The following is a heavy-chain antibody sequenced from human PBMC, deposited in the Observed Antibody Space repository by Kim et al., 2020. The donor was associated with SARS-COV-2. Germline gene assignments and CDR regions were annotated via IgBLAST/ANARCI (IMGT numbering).Heavy chain of an antibody. V-gene: IGHV3-30*04. J-gene: IGHJ4*02. D-gene: IGHD3-22*01. CDR2: ISYDAINK. CDR1: AFTFSDYA. CDR3: ARDADDYYDSSGPLDY. Sequence: GGSLRHSCAASAFTFSDYAMHWVRQAPGKGLEWVSVISYDAINKYYADSVKGRFTISRDNSKNTLYLQMNSLRTEDTAVYFCARDADDYYDSSGPLDYWGRGTLVTVSS.